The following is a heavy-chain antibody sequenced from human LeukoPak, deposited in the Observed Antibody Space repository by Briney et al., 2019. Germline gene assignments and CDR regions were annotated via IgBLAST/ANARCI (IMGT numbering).Heavy chain of an antibody. CDR2: IYYSGST. CDR1: GGSISSSSYY. CDR3: ARHQLRYGMDV. V-gene: IGHV4-39*01. J-gene: IGHJ6*02. Sequence: PSETLSLTCTVSGGSISSSSYYWVWIRQPPGKGLEWIGSIYYSGSTYYNPSLKSRVTISVDTSKNQFSLKLSSVTAADTAVYYRARHQLRYGMDVWGQGTTVTVSS.